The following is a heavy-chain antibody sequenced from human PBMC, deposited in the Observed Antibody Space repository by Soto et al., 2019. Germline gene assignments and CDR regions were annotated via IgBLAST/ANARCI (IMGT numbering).Heavy chain of an antibody. CDR3: ARFGRYYDIFTGYWDYYAYGMDV. V-gene: IGHV3-33*01. J-gene: IGHJ6*02. D-gene: IGHD3-9*01. CDR1: GFPSSIYG. CDR2: IWYDGSNK. Sequence: GGSLRLSCAASGFPSSIYGMHWVRQAPGKGLEWVAVIWYDGSNKYYADSVKGRFTISRDNSKNTLYLQMNSLRAEDTAVYYCARFGRYYDIFTGYWDYYAYGMDVWGQGTRVTVSS.